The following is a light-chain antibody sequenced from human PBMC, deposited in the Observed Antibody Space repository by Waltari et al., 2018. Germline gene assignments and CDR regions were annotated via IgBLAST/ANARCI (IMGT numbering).Light chain of an antibody. CDR2: GAS. V-gene: IGKV3-20*01. J-gene: IGKJ2*01. CDR1: QSITKRY. Sequence: VLTQSPGTLSLSPGDRATLSCRASQSITKRYFAWYQQKPGQAPSLLIYGASSRAAGIPDRFSGSGSGTEFTLTISRLEAEDSAVYDCQQYGSSIMYTFGQGTKLEIK. CDR3: QQYGSSIMYT.